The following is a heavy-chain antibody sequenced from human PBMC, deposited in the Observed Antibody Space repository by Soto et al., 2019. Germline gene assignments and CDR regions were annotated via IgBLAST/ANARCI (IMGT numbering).Heavy chain of an antibody. D-gene: IGHD1-1*01. CDR2: ISDNGYTT. V-gene: IGHV3-23*01. CDR3: AKDWQGTTRSPGVCLAS. J-gene: IGHJ4*02. CDR1: GFTFSNFA. Sequence: EVQLLESGGGSIQPGGSLRLSCRASGFTFSNFAMTWVRQAPGRGLEWVSTISDNGYTTYYTSSVKGRFTIPRDESNNTLSLQILSLRAEATAVYYWAKDWQGTTRSPGVCLASWGQGNLVSVSS.